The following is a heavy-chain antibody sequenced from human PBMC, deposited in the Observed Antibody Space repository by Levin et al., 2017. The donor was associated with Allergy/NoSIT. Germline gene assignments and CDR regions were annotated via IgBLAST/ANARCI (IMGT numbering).Heavy chain of an antibody. J-gene: IGHJ4*02. V-gene: IGHV1-18*01. D-gene: IGHD3-22*01. CDR1: GYTFTSYG. CDR2: ISAYNGNT. Sequence: GESLKISCKASGYTFTSYGISWVRQAPGQGLEWMGWISAYNGNTNYAQKLQGRVTMTTDTSTSTAYMELRSLRSDDTAVYYCARAQGHYYDSSGYYSRGDYWGQGTLVTVSS. CDR3: ARAQGHYYDSSGYYSRGDY.